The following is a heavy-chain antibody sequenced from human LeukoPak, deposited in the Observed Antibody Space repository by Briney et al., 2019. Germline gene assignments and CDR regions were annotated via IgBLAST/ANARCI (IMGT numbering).Heavy chain of an antibody. Sequence: SETLSLTCTVSGGSISPYFWSWFRQPPGKGLEWIGYISYTGSTIYSPSLKSRVTISVDTSKNQFSLQLTSVTAADTAVYYSARDDYRGVTNFDPWGQGTLVTVSS. CDR2: ISYTGST. CDR1: GGSISPYF. D-gene: IGHD3-10*01. CDR3: ARDDYRGVTNFDP. V-gene: IGHV4-59*01. J-gene: IGHJ5*02.